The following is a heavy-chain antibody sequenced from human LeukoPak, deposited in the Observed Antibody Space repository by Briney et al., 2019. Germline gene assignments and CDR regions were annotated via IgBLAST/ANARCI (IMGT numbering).Heavy chain of an antibody. Sequence: ASVKVSCKASGYTFPSYYMHWVRQAPGQGLEWMGIINPSGGSTSYAQKFQGRVTMTRDTSTSTVYMELSSLRSEDTAVYYCARLGVVGAVDYWGQGTLVTVSS. CDR2: INPSGGST. V-gene: IGHV1-46*01. CDR3: ARLGVVGAVDY. J-gene: IGHJ4*02. D-gene: IGHD1-26*01. CDR1: GYTFPSYY.